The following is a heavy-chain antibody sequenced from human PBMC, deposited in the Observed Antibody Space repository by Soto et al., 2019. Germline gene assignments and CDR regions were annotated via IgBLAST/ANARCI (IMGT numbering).Heavy chain of an antibody. V-gene: IGHV4-39*01. CDR2: IHYTGST. CDR1: GGSIRSAIYY. D-gene: IGHD3-9*01. CDR3: ATWDHYNDIFTAYYRGFDY. J-gene: IGHJ4*02. Sequence: QLQLQESGPGLVKPSGTLSLTCTVSGGSIRSAIYYWAWIRQPPGKGLEWIGSIHYTGSTYHNPSLKGRVSISVDTSKNQFSLKVNSVTAEDTAVYYCATWDHYNDIFTAYYRGFDYWGQGTLVTVSS.